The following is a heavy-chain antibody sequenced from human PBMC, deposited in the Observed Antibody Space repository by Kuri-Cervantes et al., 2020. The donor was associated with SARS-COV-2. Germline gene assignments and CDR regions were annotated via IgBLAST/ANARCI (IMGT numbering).Heavy chain of an antibody. V-gene: IGHV3-30-3*01. CDR1: GFTFSSYA. CDR3: ARDRVGVHDY. J-gene: IGHJ4*02. CDR2: ISYDGSNT. D-gene: IGHD2-21*01. Sequence: GESLKISCAASGFTFSSYAIHWVRQAPGKGLEWVAIISYDGSNTYYADSVKGRFTISRDNSKNKLYLQMNSLRTEDTAIYYCARDRVGVHDYWGQGTLVTVSS.